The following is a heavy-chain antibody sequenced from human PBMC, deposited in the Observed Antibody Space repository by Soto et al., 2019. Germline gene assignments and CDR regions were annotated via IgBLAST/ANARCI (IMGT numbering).Heavy chain of an antibody. CDR2: IYGIGGTT. J-gene: IGHJ4*02. CDR3: AKDAHSMTTVTSGGFLFDY. D-gene: IGHD4-17*01. Sequence: GSLRLSCIWSGFAFRDYEMNWVRQAPGKGLEWVSTIYGIGGTTYYADSVKGRFTISRDNSKNTLYLQMTSLRADDTAVYYCAKDAHSMTTVTSGGFLFDYWGQGTLVTVPQ. CDR1: GFAFRDYE. V-gene: IGHV3-23*01.